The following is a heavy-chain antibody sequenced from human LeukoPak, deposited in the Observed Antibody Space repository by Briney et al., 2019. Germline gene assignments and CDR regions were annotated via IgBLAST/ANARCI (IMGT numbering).Heavy chain of an antibody. J-gene: IGHJ5*02. Sequence: PGGSLRLSCAASGFTFSNYVMHWVRQAPGKGLEWVAFIRYDGSYKYYADSVKGRFTVSRDNAKNSLYLQMNSLRAEDTAVYYCARSITMIVDWFDPWGQGTLVTVSS. V-gene: IGHV3-30*02. CDR3: ARSITMIVDWFDP. D-gene: IGHD3-22*01. CDR1: GFTFSNYV. CDR2: IRYDGSYK.